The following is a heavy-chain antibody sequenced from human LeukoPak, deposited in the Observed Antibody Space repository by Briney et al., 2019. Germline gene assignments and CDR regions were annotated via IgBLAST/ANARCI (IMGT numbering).Heavy chain of an antibody. CDR3: VRTATTVTTDYFDY. CDR2: IWYGGSNK. Sequence: GGSLRLSCAASGFTFSSYGMHWVRQAPGKGLEWVAVIWYGGSNKYYADSVKGRFTISRDNAKNSLYLQMSSLRAEDMAVYYCVRTATTVTTDYFDYWGQGTLVTVSS. CDR1: GFTFSSYG. D-gene: IGHD4-17*01. J-gene: IGHJ4*02. V-gene: IGHV3-33*08.